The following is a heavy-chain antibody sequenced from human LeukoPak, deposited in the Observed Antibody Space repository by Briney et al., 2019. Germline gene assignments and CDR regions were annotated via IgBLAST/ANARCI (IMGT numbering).Heavy chain of an antibody. D-gene: IGHD5-18*01. CDR2: ISDTVST. V-gene: IGHV4-59*01. J-gene: IGHJ4*02. CDR3: ARNAGAYSYEF. CDR1: GGSISSYY. Sequence: SETLSLTCTVAGGSISSYYWGWIRQPPGEGLEWLGYISDTVSTNYNPSLQSRLTISVDTSKNQFSLKVTSVTAADTAVYFCARNAGAYSYEFWGQGVLVSVSS.